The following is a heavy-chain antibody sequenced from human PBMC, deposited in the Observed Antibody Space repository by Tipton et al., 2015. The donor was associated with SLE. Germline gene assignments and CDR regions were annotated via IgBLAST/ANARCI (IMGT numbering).Heavy chain of an antibody. V-gene: IGHV4-39*07. D-gene: IGHD1-26*01. Sequence: TLSLTCTVSDGSIRSTNYYWGWVRQTPGKGLEWLGSISFSGTTYFNPSLRRRVTLSRDTSKNQFSLNMNPVTAADTAFYYCTRVMTGSRSDFWGRQTLVVVSP. CDR3: TRVMTGSRSDF. CDR2: ISFSGTT. J-gene: IGHJ4*02. CDR1: DGSIRSTNYY.